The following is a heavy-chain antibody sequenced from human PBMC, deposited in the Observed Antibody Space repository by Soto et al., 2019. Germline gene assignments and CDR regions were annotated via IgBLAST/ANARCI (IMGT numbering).Heavy chain of an antibody. Sequence: ASVKVSCKASGYTFTSYCISWVRQAPGQGLEWMGWISAYNGNTNYAQKLQGRVTMTTDTSTSTACMELRSLRSDDTAVYYCARDTVVVPAATFYYYYGMDVWGQGTTVTVSS. D-gene: IGHD2-2*01. CDR2: ISAYNGNT. CDR1: GYTFTSYC. CDR3: ARDTVVVPAATFYYYYGMDV. J-gene: IGHJ6*02. V-gene: IGHV1-18*01.